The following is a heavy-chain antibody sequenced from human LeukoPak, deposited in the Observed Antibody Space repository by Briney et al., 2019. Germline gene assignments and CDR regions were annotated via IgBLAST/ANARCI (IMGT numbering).Heavy chain of an antibody. CDR3: ARKDYGDSFDY. Sequence: GASVKVSCKASGYTFTNYGISWGRQAPGRGLEWMGWIKTYNGNANYAQKFQGRVTMTTDTSTSTAYMELRSLRSDDTAVYYCARKDYGDSFDYWGQGTLVTVSS. V-gene: IGHV1-18*01. D-gene: IGHD4-17*01. CDR2: IKTYNGNA. CDR1: GYTFTNYG. J-gene: IGHJ4*02.